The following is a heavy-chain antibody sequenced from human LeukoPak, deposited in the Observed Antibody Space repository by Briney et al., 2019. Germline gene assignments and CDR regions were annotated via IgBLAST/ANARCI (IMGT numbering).Heavy chain of an antibody. CDR2: IIPIFGTA. CDR1: GGTFSSYA. D-gene: IGHD3-22*01. V-gene: IGHV1-69*05. CDR3: ARYDSSGYDAFDI. Sequence: GASVKVSCKASGGTFSSYAISWVRQAPGQGLEWMGGIIPIFGTANYAQKFQGRVTITTDESTSAAYMELSSLRSEDTAVYYCARYDSSGYDAFDIWGQGTMVTVSS. J-gene: IGHJ3*02.